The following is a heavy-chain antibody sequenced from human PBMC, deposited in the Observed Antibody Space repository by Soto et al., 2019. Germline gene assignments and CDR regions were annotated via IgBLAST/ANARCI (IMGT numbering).Heavy chain of an antibody. J-gene: IGHJ5*02. Sequence: SETLSLPGAVSGYSISSGYFWGWIRQPPGRGLEWIGNIYHGGSSYNNPSLKSRVTISLDTSKNQFSLNLSSVTAADTAVYYCVRESHLRFDRLGQGTLVTVCS. CDR2: IYHGGSS. V-gene: IGHV4-38-2*02. CDR3: VRESHLRFDR. CDR1: GYSISSGYF.